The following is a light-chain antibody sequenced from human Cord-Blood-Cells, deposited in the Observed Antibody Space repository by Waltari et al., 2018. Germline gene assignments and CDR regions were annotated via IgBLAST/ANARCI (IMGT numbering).Light chain of an antibody. CDR1: SSDVGSYNL. CDR2: EGS. V-gene: IGLV2-23*01. CDR3: CSYAGSSTFV. J-gene: IGLJ1*01. Sequence: QSALTQPASVSGSPGQSITISRTGTSSDVGSYNLVSWYQQHPGKAPKLMIYEGSKRPSGVSNRFSGSKSGNTASLTISGRQAEDEADYYCCSYAGSSTFVFGTGTKVTVL.